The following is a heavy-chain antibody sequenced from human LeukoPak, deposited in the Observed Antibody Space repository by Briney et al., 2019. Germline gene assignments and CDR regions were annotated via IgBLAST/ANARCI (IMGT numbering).Heavy chain of an antibody. D-gene: IGHD6-13*01. CDR2: INPNSGGT. CDR1: GYTFTGYY. CDR3: ARLSQGSSWYGVDY. V-gene: IGHV1-2*02. Sequence: ASVKVSCKASGYTFTGYYMHWVRQAPGQGLEWMGWINPNSGGTNYAQKFQGRVTMTRDTSISTAYMELSRLRSDDTAVYYCARLSQGSSWYGVDYWGQGTLVTVSS. J-gene: IGHJ4*02.